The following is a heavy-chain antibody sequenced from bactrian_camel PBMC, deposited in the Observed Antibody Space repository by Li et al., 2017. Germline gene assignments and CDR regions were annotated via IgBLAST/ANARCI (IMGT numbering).Heavy chain of an antibody. J-gene: IGHJ4*01. CDR2: IDLYGKT. D-gene: IGHD5*01. CDR1: RFSERC. Sequence: HVQLVESGGGSVQAGGSLRLSCAASRFSERCMGWFRQAPGKEREWVATIDLYGKTNYADSVKGRFTISKDNSRNTLFLQMNNLKPEDTAMYYCASTPYHQCSWFDYGLGTCLGMNLSTLVRGPRSPSP. V-gene: IGHV3S53*01.